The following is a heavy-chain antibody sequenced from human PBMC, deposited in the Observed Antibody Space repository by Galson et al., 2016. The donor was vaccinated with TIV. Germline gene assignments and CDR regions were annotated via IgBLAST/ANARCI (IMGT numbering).Heavy chain of an antibody. Sequence: SLRLSCAASGFPVSDNYMTWVRRAPGKGLEWVSITSSGGATHYSDSVKGRFTMSRDTDKNTVYLQMNSLRPEDTAVYYCARERRYCGNECYLYYYYGMDVWGQGTTVTVSS. CDR1: GFPVSDNY. V-gene: IGHV3-66*02. CDR3: ARERRYCGNECYLYYYYGMDV. J-gene: IGHJ6*02. D-gene: IGHD2-21*01. CDR2: TSSGGAT.